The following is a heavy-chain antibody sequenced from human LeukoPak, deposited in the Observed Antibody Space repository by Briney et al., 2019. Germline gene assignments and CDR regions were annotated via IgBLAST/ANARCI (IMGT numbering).Heavy chain of an antibody. V-gene: IGHV4-59*01. CDR2: IYYSGST. Sequence: SETLSLTCTVSGGSISSDYWSWIRQPPGKGLEWIGYIYYSGSTNYNPSLKSRVTISVDTSKNQFSLRLSSVTAADTAVYYCARDLKDYYYYMDVWGKGTTVTVSS. CDR3: ARDLKDYYYYMDV. J-gene: IGHJ6*03. CDR1: GGSISSDY.